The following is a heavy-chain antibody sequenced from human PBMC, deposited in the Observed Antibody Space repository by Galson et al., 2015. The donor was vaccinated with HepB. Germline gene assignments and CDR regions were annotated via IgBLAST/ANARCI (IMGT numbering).Heavy chain of an antibody. CDR2: INPNSDDT. CDR3: ARADSSTWYSELDI. J-gene: IGHJ3*02. V-gene: IGHV1-2*02. CDR1: GYTFTGHY. D-gene: IGHD6-13*01. Sequence: SVKVSCKASGYTFTGHYMHWVRQAPGQGLEWMGWINPNSDDTNYAQNFQGRVTMTRDTSITTAYLELSSLRSDDTAVYFCARADSSTWYSELDIWGQGTMVTVSS.